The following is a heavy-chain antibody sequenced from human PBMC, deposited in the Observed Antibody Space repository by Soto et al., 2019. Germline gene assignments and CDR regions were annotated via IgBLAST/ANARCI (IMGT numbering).Heavy chain of an antibody. Sequence: ASVKVSCKASGYTFTGYYMHWVRHAPGQGLEWMGWINPNSGGTNYAQKFQGWVTMTRDTSISTAYMELSRLRSDDTAVYYCARVPSRRLGRYYGMDVWGQGTTVTVSS. D-gene: IGHD6-6*01. V-gene: IGHV1-2*04. CDR1: GYTFTGYY. J-gene: IGHJ6*02. CDR3: ARVPSRRLGRYYGMDV. CDR2: INPNSGGT.